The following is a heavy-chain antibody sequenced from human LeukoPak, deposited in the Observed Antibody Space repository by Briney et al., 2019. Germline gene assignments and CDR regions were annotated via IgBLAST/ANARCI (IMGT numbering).Heavy chain of an antibody. CDR1: GYTFSDYY. V-gene: IGHV1-2*02. Sequence: ASVKVSCKASGYTFSDYYLHWVRQAPGQGLEWMGWMNPNSGGTNYAQKFQGRITMTGDTSTAYLELSRLRTDATAVYYCARDLGSTIIVGGDAFDLWGQGTMVTVSS. CDR3: ARDLGSTIIVGGDAFDL. CDR2: MNPNSGGT. J-gene: IGHJ3*01. D-gene: IGHD3-22*01.